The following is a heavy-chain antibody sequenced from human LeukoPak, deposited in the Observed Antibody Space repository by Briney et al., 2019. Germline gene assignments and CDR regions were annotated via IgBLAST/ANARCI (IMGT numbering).Heavy chain of an antibody. CDR2: ISYDGSEK. CDR1: GFTVSSNH. CDR3: AREGSSGYYPY. Sequence: GGSLRLSCAVSGFTVSSNHMSWVRQAPGKGLEWVAVISYDGSEKHYADPVKGRFTISRDNSKNTLYLQMNSLRAEDTAVYYCAREGSSGYYPYWGQGILVTVSS. V-gene: IGHV3-30*03. D-gene: IGHD3-22*01. J-gene: IGHJ4*02.